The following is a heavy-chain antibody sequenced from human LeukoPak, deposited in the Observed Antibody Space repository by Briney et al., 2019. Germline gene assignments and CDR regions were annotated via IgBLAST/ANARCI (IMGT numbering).Heavy chain of an antibody. Sequence: GGSLRLSCAASGFTFSSYWMSWVRQAPGKGLEWVANIKQDGSEKYYVDSVKGRFTISRDNAKNSLYLQMNSLRAEDTAVYYCAKDRPIGYSENYWYFDYWGQGTLVTVSS. D-gene: IGHD1-26*01. CDR1: GFTFSSYW. V-gene: IGHV3-7*03. CDR2: IKQDGSEK. J-gene: IGHJ4*02. CDR3: AKDRPIGYSENYWYFDY.